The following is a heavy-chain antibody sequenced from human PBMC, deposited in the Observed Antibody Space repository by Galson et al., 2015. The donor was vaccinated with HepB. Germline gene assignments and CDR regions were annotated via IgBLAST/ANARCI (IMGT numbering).Heavy chain of an antibody. CDR3: AKASRGSGWYYFDY. J-gene: IGHJ4*02. Sequence: SLRLSCAASGFTFSSYGMHWVRQAPGKGLEWVAVISYDGSNKYYADSVKGRFTISRDNSKNTLYLQMNSLRAEDTAVYYCAKASRGSGWYYFDYWGQGTLVTVSS. D-gene: IGHD6-19*01. V-gene: IGHV3-30*18. CDR1: GFTFSSYG. CDR2: ISYDGSNK.